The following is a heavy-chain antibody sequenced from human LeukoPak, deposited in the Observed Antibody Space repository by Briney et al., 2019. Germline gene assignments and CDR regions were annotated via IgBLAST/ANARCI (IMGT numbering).Heavy chain of an antibody. CDR1: GGTFSSYA. V-gene: IGHV1-69*13. Sequence: ASVKVSCKASGGTFSSYAISWVRQAPGQGLEWMGGINPIFGTANYAQKFQGRVTITADESTSTAYMELSSLRSEDTAVYYCARLPLTGTAYFDYWGQGTLVTVSS. J-gene: IGHJ4*02. D-gene: IGHD1-20*01. CDR2: INPIFGTA. CDR3: ARLPLTGTAYFDY.